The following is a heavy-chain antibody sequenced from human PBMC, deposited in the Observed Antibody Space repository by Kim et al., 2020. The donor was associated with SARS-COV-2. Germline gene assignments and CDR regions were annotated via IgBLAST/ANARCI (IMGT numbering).Heavy chain of an antibody. V-gene: IGHV3-23*01. CDR3: AKDRSGGYYDCVWGSYRSGGYYFDY. Sequence: GGSLRLSCAASGFTFSSYAMSWVRQAPGKGLEWVSAISGSGGSTYYADSVKGRFTISRDNSKNTLYLQMNSLRAEDTAVYYCAKDRSGGYYDCVWGSYRSGGYYFDYWGQGTLVTVSS. CDR2: ISGSGGST. J-gene: IGHJ4*02. CDR1: GFTFSSYA. D-gene: IGHD3-16*02.